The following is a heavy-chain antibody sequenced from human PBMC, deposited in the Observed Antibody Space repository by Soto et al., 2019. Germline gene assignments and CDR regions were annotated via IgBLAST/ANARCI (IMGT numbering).Heavy chain of an antibody. J-gene: IGHJ5*02. CDR3: AKGPVSSGLYNWFDP. Sequence: GGSLRLSCAASGFTFSSYAMSWVRQAPGKGLEWVSAISGSGGSTYYADSVKGRFTISRDNSKNTLYLQMNSLRAEDKAVYYCAKGPVSSGLYNWFDPWGQGTLVTVSS. V-gene: IGHV3-23*01. D-gene: IGHD3-22*01. CDR1: GFTFSSYA. CDR2: ISGSGGST.